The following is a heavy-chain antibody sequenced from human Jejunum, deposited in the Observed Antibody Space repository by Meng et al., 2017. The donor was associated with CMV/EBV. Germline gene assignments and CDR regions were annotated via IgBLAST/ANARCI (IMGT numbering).Heavy chain of an antibody. D-gene: IGHD6-13*01. J-gene: IGHJ4*02. CDR2: ISYYGGNI. CDR3: AKKHPSTVEAGPDY. CDR1: GFNFSIYG. V-gene: IGHV3-30*18. Sequence: ASGFNFSIYGMHWVRQAPGKGLEWVAVISYYGGNIYYADSVKGRFAISRDNSKNTLFLQMNSLRTEDTAVYYCAKKHPSTVEAGPDYWGQGILVTVSS.